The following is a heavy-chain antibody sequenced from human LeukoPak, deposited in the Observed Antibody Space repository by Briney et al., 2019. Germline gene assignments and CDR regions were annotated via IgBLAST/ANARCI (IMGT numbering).Heavy chain of an antibody. CDR2: IYYSGST. J-gene: IGHJ4*02. V-gene: IGHV4-59*08. CDR3: ARHRGAYDSSGYYTYYFDY. Sequence: SETLSLTCTVSGGSISSYYWSWIRKPPGKGLELIGYIYYSGSTNYNPSLKSRVTISVDTSKNQFSLKLSSVTAADTAVYYCARHRGAYDSSGYYTYYFDYWGQGTLVTVSS. CDR1: GGSISSYY. D-gene: IGHD3-22*01.